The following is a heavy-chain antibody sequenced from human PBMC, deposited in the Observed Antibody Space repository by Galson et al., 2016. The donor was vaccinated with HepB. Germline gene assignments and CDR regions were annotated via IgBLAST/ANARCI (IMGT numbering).Heavy chain of an antibody. CDR2: ISGSGGST. D-gene: IGHD3-16*02. J-gene: IGHJ4*02. Sequence: SLRLSCAASGFAFSTYVMSWVRQAPGKGLEWVSAISGSGGSTYYADSVKGRFTISRDNSKNTLYLQMNSLRAEDTAVYYCAKEFYDYVWGNYRPRPVDYWCQGTLVTVSS. CDR3: AKEFYDYVWGNYRPRPVDY. CDR1: GFAFSTYV. V-gene: IGHV3-23*01.